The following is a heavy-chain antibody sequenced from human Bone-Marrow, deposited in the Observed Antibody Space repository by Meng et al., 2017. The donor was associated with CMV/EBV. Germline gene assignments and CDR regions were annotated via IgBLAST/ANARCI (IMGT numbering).Heavy chain of an antibody. CDR1: FSSYT. Sequence: FSSYTSSWVRQAPGQGLEWMGRIIPILGIANYAQKFQGRVTITADKSTSTAYMELSSLRSEDTAVYYCARDPRSWGSSSSGLLFDYWGQGTLVTVSS. V-gene: IGHV1-69*04. J-gene: IGHJ4*02. CDR3: ARDPRSWGSSSSGLLFDY. D-gene: IGHD6-6*01. CDR2: IIPILGIA.